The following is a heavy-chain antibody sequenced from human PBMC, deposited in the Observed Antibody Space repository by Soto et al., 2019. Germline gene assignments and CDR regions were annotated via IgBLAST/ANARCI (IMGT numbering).Heavy chain of an antibody. V-gene: IGHV3-23*01. D-gene: IGHD1-26*01. J-gene: IGHJ4*02. Sequence: EVQLLESGGGLVQPGGSLRLSCAASGFTFSNYGMSWVRQAPGKGLEWVSALPEIGTNTYYADSVKGRFTISRDNSKNTLFLQINNLRAGDPAVYYCAKQSGVGATWYFDYWGQGTLVTVSS. CDR3: AKQSGVGATWYFDY. CDR1: GFTFSNYG. CDR2: LPEIGTNT.